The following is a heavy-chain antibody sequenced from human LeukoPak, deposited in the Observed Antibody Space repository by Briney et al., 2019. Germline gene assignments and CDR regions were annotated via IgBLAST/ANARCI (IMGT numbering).Heavy chain of an antibody. CDR2: IYYSGST. Sequence: PSETLSLTCTVSGGSISSSSYYWGWIRQPPGKGLEWIGSIYYSGSTYYNPSLKSRVTISVDTSKNQFSLKLSSVTAADTAVYYCARRPITFGGVIPFDYWAREPWSPSPQ. CDR3: ARRPITFGGVIPFDY. CDR1: GGSISSSSYY. V-gene: IGHV4-39*01. D-gene: IGHD3-16*01. J-gene: IGHJ4*02.